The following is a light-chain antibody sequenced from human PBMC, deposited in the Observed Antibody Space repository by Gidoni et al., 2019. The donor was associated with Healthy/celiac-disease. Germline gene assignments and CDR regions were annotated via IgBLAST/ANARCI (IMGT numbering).Light chain of an antibody. J-gene: IGKJ5*01. Sequence: DIQMNQSPSTLSASVGDRVTITCRASQSISSWLAWYQQKPGKAPKLLIYKASSLESGVPSRFSGSGSGTEFTLTISSLQPDDFATYYYQQYNSYSPITFGQGTRLEIK. CDR3: QQYNSYSPIT. V-gene: IGKV1-5*03. CDR2: KAS. CDR1: QSISSW.